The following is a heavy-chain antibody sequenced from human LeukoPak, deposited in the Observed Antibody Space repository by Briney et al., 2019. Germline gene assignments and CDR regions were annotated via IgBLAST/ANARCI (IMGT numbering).Heavy chain of an antibody. Sequence: SVKVSCKASGGTFSSYAISWVRQAPGQGLEWMGGIIPIFGTANYAQKFQGRVTITADKSTSTAYMELSSLRSEDTAVYYCASMRLGEDIVVVPAADWGQGTLVTVSS. CDR1: GGTFSSYA. J-gene: IGHJ4*02. D-gene: IGHD2-2*01. V-gene: IGHV1-69*06. CDR2: IIPIFGTA. CDR3: ASMRLGEDIVVVPAAD.